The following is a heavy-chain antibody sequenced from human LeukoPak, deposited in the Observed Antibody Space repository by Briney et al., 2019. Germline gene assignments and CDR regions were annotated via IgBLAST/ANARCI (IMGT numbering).Heavy chain of an antibody. Sequence: PSETLSLTCAVYGGSFSGYYWSWIRQPPGKGLEWIGSFRYRDNTYSNPSLKSRVTISEDTSKNQFSLKLSSVTATDTAVYYCVRRSRDNSGYYYVDYWGQGTLVTVSS. CDR2: FRYRDNT. J-gene: IGHJ4*02. D-gene: IGHD3-22*01. V-gene: IGHV4-34*01. CDR3: VRRSRDNSGYYYVDY. CDR1: GGSFSGYY.